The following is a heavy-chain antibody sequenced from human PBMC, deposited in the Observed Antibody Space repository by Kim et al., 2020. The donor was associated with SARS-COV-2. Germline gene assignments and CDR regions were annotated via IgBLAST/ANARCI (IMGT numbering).Heavy chain of an antibody. CDR1: GYTFTSYA. CDR2: INAGNGNT. Sequence: ASVKVSCKASGYTFTSYAMHWVRQAPGQRLEWMGWINAGNGNTKYSQKFQGRVTITRDTSASTAYMELSSLRSEDTAVYYCARGGQRVTMVRGVISPYYYMDVCGKGTTVTVSS. D-gene: IGHD3-10*01. J-gene: IGHJ6*03. V-gene: IGHV1-3*01. CDR3: ARGGQRVTMVRGVISPYYYMDV.